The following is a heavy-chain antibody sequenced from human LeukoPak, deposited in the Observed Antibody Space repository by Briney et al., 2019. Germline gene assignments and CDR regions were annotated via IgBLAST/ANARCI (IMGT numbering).Heavy chain of an antibody. Sequence: SETLSLTCAVYGGSFSGYYWSWIRQPPGKGLEWIGEINHSGSTNYNPSLKSRVTISVDTSKNQFSLKLSSVTAADTAVYYCARVRRIAAAVTRAFDIWGQGTMVTVSS. CDR3: ARVRRIAAAVTRAFDI. D-gene: IGHD6-13*01. V-gene: IGHV4-34*01. CDR1: GGSFSGYY. CDR2: INHSGST. J-gene: IGHJ3*02.